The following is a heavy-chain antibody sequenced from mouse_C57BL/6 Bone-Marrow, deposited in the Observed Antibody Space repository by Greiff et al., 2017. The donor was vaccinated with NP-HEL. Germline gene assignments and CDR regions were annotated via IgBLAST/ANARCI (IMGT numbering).Heavy chain of an antibody. CDR2: IYPRSGNT. Sequence: VKLMESGAELARPGASVKLSCKASGYTFTSYGISWVKQRPGQGLEWIGEIYPRSGNTYYNEKFKGKATLTADKSSSTAYMELRSLTSEDSAVYFCARRRLYYGSSYGYWGQGTTLTVSS. V-gene: IGHV1-81*01. CDR1: GYTFTSYG. J-gene: IGHJ2*01. D-gene: IGHD1-1*01. CDR3: ARRRLYYGSSYGY.